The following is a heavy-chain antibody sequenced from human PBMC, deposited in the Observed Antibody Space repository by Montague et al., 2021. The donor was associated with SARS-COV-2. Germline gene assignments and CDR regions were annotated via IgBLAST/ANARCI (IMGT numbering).Heavy chain of an antibody. D-gene: IGHD5-18*01. V-gene: IGHV3-53*01. CDR3: ATFYVDTVSVTNAFDL. Sequence: SLSLSCAASGFSVSSKYMTWFRQPPGKGLEWVSTIYSGDTAYYADSVQGRFTISRDHSKNTVFLQMNSLRAKDTALYYCATFYVDTVSVTNAFDLWGQGTLVSVSS. CDR2: IYSGDTA. J-gene: IGHJ3*01. CDR1: GFSVSSKY.